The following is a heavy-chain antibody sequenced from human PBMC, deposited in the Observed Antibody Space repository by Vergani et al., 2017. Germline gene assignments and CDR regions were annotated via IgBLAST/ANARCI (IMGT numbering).Heavy chain of an antibody. V-gene: IGHV4-30-4*08. CDR1: GHSISSGTHY. J-gene: IGHJ5*02. D-gene: IGHD1-1*01. CDR3: AREDPSYKRLDP. Sequence: QVHLQESGPGLVKPAQTLSLTCRVSGHSISSGTHYWSWIRKPPGKGLEWIGHIYYTGNTYYNPSLESRVVISVDTSKNQFSLKLTSVTAADAAEYFCAREDPSYKRLDPWGQGTRVTVSP. CDR2: IYYTGNT.